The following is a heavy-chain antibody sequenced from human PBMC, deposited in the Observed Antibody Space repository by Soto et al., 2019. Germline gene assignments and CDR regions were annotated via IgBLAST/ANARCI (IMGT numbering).Heavy chain of an antibody. V-gene: IGHV4-34*01. CDR1: GGSFSGHY. D-gene: IGHD3-10*01. Sequence: QVLLQQWGAGLLKPSETLSLTCAVYGGSFSGHYWNWIRQPPGRGLEWIGEINHSGSTEYNPSLKSQVIISVDTSTNQFSLKLSSVTAADTAVYYCARDGGGLGYWGQGTLVTVSS. J-gene: IGHJ4*02. CDR3: ARDGGGLGY. CDR2: INHSGST.